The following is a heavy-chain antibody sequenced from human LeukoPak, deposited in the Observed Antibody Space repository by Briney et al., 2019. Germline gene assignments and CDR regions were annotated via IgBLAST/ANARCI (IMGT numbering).Heavy chain of an antibody. V-gene: IGHV1-2*06. J-gene: IGHJ4*02. CDR3: ARDLSRGYSSSWFRY. D-gene: IGHD6-13*01. Sequence: ASVKVSCKASGYTFTGYYMHWVRQAPGQGLEWMGRIDPNSGGTNYAQRFQGRVTMTRDTSISTAYMELSRLRSDDTAVYYCARDLSRGYSSSWFRYWGQGTLVTVSS. CDR2: IDPNSGGT. CDR1: GYTFTGYY.